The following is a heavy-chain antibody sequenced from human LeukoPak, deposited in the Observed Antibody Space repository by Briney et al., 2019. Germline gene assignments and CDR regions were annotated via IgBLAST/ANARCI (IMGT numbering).Heavy chain of an antibody. J-gene: IGHJ3*02. V-gene: IGHV1-18*01. CDR3: AKGGSTRPWSFDI. D-gene: IGHD2-2*01. CDR2: ISFKNGNT. Sequence: GASVKVSCKASGYSLINYGISWVRQAPGQGLEWMGWISFKNGNTNPAQKLQGRVTMTTDTSTSTAYMELMSLRSDDTAVYYCAKGGSTRPWSFDIWGQGTMVTVSS. CDR1: GYSLINYG.